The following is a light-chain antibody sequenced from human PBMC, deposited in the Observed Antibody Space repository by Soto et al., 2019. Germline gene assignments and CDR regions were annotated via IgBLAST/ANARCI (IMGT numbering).Light chain of an antibody. V-gene: IGKV3-15*01. CDR1: QSVSSN. CDR3: QHYNKWPPWT. J-gene: IGKJ1*01. CDR2: AAS. Sequence: EIVMTQSPATLSVSPGEGATLSCRASQSVSSNLAWYQQKPGQAPRLLIYAASTRATGIPARFSGSGSGTEFTLTISSLQSEGFAVYYCQHYNKWPPWTFGQGTKVEIK.